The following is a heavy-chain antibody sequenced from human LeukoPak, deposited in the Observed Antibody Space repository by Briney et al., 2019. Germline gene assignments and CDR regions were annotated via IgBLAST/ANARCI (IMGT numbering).Heavy chain of an antibody. CDR2: ISPYNRNT. CDR1: GYTFINYD. V-gene: IGHV1-18*01. D-gene: IGHD2-2*01. J-gene: IGHJ4*02. Sequence: ASVKVSCKASGYTFINYDITWVRQAPGQGLEWMGWISPYNRNTIYAQKLQGRVTMTTDTSTTTAYLELRNLRSDDTAVYYCARAEGHCSSATCPSPFDYWGQETLVTVSS. CDR3: ARAEGHCSSATCPSPFDY.